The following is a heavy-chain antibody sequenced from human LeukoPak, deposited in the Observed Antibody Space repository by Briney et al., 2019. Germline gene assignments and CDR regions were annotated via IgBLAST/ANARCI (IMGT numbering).Heavy chain of an antibody. CDR3: ARHGSGSYYNQDQKGYFQH. D-gene: IGHD3-10*01. CDR2: IIPILGIA. Sequence: SVKVSCKASGGTFSSYAISWVRQAPGQGLEWMGRIIPILGIANYAQKFQGRVTITADKSTSTAYMELSSLRSEDTAVYYCARHGSGSYYNQDQKGYFQHWGQGTLVTVSS. V-gene: IGHV1-69*04. J-gene: IGHJ1*01. CDR1: GGTFSSYA.